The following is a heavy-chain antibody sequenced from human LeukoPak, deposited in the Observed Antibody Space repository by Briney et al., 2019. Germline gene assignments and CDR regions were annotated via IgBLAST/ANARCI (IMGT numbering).Heavy chain of an antibody. CDR3: AGSGWQVYLDY. J-gene: IGHJ4*02. V-gene: IGHV3-7*01. CDR2: IKQDGSER. D-gene: IGHD6-19*01. CDR1: GFTFTTFW. Sequence: GGSLRLSCAASGFTFTTFWMSWVRQAPGRGLEWVANIKQDGSERYYVDSVKGRFTISRGNAKNSLYLQMNSLRAEDTGVYYCAGSGWQVYLDYWGQGALVTVSS.